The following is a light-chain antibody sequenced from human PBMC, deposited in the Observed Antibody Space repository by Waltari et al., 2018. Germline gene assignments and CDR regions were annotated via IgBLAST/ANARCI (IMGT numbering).Light chain of an antibody. V-gene: IGLV2-14*01. J-gene: IGLJ1*01. CDR1: SSDVGGYNY. Sequence: QSALTQPASVSGSPGQSLTISCTGTSSDVGGYNYVSWYQQHPGKAPKLMIYEVSNLPSGVANRFSGYKSGNTSSLSISGLQAEDEADYYWSSYTTTSTPYVFGTGTKVTVL. CDR2: EVS. CDR3: SSYTTTSTPYV.